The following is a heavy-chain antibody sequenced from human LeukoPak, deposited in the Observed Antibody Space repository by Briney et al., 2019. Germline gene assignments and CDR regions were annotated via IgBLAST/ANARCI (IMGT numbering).Heavy chain of an antibody. Sequence: PGGSLRLSCAASGFTFSSYWMHWVRQAPGKGLVWVSRISSDESSTSYADSVKGRFTISRDNAKNTLYLQMNSLRAEDTAVYYCASGSGSSGWYVGSYYMDVWGKGTTVTVSS. CDR2: ISSDESST. J-gene: IGHJ6*03. V-gene: IGHV3-74*01. CDR3: ASGSGSSGWYVGSYYMDV. D-gene: IGHD6-19*01. CDR1: GFTFSSYW.